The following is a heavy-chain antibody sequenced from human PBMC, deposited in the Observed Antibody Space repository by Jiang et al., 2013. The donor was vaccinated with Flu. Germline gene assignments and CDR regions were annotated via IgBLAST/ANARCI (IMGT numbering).Heavy chain of an antibody. D-gene: IGHD2/OR15-2a*01. J-gene: IGHJ5*02. CDR2: ISVYNDNT. CDR3: ARVTRGSCSTGTTSDP. CDR1: GYTFMSYG. V-gene: IGHV1-18*01. Sequence: GAEVKKPGASVKVSCKASGYTFMSYGISWVRQAPGQGPEWMGWISVYNDNTIYAQHLQGRVTVTTDTSTSTAYLELRSLRFDDTAVYYCARVTRGSCSTGTTSDPWGQGPWSPSP.